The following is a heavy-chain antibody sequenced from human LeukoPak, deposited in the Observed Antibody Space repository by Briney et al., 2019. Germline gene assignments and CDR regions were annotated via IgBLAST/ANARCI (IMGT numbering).Heavy chain of an antibody. CDR3: AREKYYGSGSWDFDY. CDR2: INPNSGGT. V-gene: IGHV1-2*02. J-gene: IGHJ4*02. CDR1: GYTFTRYY. D-gene: IGHD3-10*01. Sequence: GASVTVSCKASGYTFTRYYMHWVRQAPGQGLEWMGWINPNSGGTNYAQKFQGRVTMTRDTSISTAYMELSRLRSDDTAVYYCAREKYYGSGSWDFDYWGQGTPVTVSS.